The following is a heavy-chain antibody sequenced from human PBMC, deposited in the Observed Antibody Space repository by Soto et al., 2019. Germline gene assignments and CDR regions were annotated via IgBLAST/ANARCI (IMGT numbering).Heavy chain of an antibody. Sequence: GGSLRLSCAASGFTFSSYAMSWVRQAPGKGLEWLSAITGSGGSTYYADSVKGHFTISRDNPKNTLYLQMNSLRAEDTAVYYCAKEPAAGVVVPAYFDYWGQGTLVTVSS. D-gene: IGHD2-15*01. CDR2: ITGSGGST. V-gene: IGHV3-23*01. J-gene: IGHJ4*02. CDR3: AKEPAAGVVVPAYFDY. CDR1: GFTFSSYA.